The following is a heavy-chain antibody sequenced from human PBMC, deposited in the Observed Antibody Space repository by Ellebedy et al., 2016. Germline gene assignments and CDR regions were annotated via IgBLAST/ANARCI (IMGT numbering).Heavy chain of an antibody. D-gene: IGHD2-2*01. CDR3: ARGRTVDARTCYDSHNWFGP. V-gene: IGHV4-59*01. J-gene: IGHJ5*02. CDR1: GGSISSFY. CDR2: IFHNGSA. Sequence: SETLSLTCIVSGGSISSFYWNWIRQPPGKGLEWIGNIFHNGSANYNPSLKSRVTMSVDTSKKQVSLNLNSVTDTDTGVYFCARGRTVDARTCYDSHNWFGPWGQGTLVSVSS.